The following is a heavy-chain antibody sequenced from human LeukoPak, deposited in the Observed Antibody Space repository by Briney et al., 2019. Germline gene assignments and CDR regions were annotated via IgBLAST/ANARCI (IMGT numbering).Heavy chain of an antibody. CDR1: GYTFTSYS. Sequence: ASVKVSCKASGYTFTSYSISWVRQAPGQGPEWMGWISAYNGDTNYTQKLQGRVTMTTDTSTSTAYMELRSLRSDDTAVYYCARDMGYCSGGSCYVFDAFDIWGQGTMVTVSS. D-gene: IGHD2-15*01. V-gene: IGHV1-18*01. CDR3: ARDMGYCSGGSCYVFDAFDI. CDR2: ISAYNGDT. J-gene: IGHJ3*02.